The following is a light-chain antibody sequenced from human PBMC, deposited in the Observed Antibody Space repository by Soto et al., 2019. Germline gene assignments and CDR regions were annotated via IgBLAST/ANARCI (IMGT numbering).Light chain of an antibody. J-gene: IGKJ3*01. CDR1: QSVSSNY. Sequence: EIVLTQSPATLSVSPGERATLSCRASQSVSSNYLAWYQQKPGQAPRLLIYGASSRATGIPDRFSGSGSGTDFTLTISRLEPEDFAVYYCQQYGSSPVTFGPGTKVDIK. CDR3: QQYGSSPVT. CDR2: GAS. V-gene: IGKV3-20*01.